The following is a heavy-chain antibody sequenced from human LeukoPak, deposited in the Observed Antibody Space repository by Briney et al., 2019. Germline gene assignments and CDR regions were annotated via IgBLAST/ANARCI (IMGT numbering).Heavy chain of an antibody. J-gene: IGHJ5*02. V-gene: IGHV3-23*01. Sequence: GGSLRLSCAASGFTFSSYAMSWVRQAPGKGLEWVSAISGSGGSTYYADSVKGRFTISRDNSKNTLYLQMNSLRAEDTAVYYCAKGSGWLVRRVNWFDPWGQGTLVTVSS. CDR1: GFTFSSYA. CDR2: ISGSGGST. CDR3: AKGSGWLVRRVNWFDP. D-gene: IGHD6-19*01.